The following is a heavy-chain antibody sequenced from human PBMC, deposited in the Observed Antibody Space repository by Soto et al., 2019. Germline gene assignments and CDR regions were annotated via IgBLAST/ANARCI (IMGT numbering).Heavy chain of an antibody. J-gene: IGHJ4*02. Sequence: SGTLSLTCTVSGGSVTSDEDYWTWIRQSPGKGLEWIGYISNSGSTGYNPSLKTRLSMSVDRSKNQFTLRLTSVTAADTAAYFCATESGSTYGYFDHWGQGTQVTVYS. D-gene: IGHD5-18*01. CDR3: ATESGSTYGYFDH. CDR2: ISNSGST. V-gene: IGHV4-30-4*01. CDR1: GGSVTSDEDY.